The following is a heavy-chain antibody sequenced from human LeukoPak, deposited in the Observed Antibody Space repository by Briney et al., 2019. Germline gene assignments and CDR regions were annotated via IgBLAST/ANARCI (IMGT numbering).Heavy chain of an antibody. CDR3: AKVGPIGTLYYSDY. CDR2: ISYDGSNK. D-gene: IGHD1-1*01. Sequence: GGSLRLSCAASGFTFNSYWMNWVRQAPGKGLEWVAVISYDGSNKYYADSVKGRFTVSRDNSKNTLYLQMNSLRAEDTAVYYCAKVGPIGTLYYSDYWGQGTLVTVSS. V-gene: IGHV3-30*18. J-gene: IGHJ4*02. CDR1: GFTFNSYW.